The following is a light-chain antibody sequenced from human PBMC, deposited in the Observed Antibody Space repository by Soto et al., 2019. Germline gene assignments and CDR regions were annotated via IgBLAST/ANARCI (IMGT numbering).Light chain of an antibody. CDR3: SSYTSSATPVV. J-gene: IGLJ2*01. V-gene: IGLV2-14*03. CDR1: SSDVGGYDY. CDR2: DVS. Sequence: QSVLTQPASVSGSPGQSITISCTGTSSDVGGYDYVSWYQQHPGKAPKLILYDVSNRPSGVSNRFSGSKSAYTASLIISGLQAEDEADYYCSSYTSSATPVVFGGGTKLTVL.